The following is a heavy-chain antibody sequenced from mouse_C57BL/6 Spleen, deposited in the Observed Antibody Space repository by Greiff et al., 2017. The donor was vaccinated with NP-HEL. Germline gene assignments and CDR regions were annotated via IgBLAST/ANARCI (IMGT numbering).Heavy chain of an antibody. CDR3: ARQLQYYFDY. J-gene: IGHJ2*01. CDR2: IYPGDGNT. Sequence: QVQLKQSGPELVKPGASVKISCKPSGYAFSSSWMNWVKQRPGKGLEWIGRIYPGDGNTNYSGKFKGKATLTVDKSSSTAYMQLSSLTSEDSAVYYCARQLQYYFDYWGQGTTLTVSS. V-gene: IGHV1-82*01. D-gene: IGHD3-1*01. CDR1: GYAFSSSW.